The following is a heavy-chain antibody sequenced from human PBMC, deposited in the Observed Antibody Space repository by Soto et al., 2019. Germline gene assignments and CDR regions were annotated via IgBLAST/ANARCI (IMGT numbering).Heavy chain of an antibody. Sequence: NPSETLSLTCTVSGGSSSSGRYYWGWIRQPPGKGLEWIGSIYYTGSTYYNPSLQSRVTISVDTSKNQFSLKLSSVTASDTAVYSCARQSGYSYGYVDYWGQGTLVNVSS. CDR2: IYYTGST. J-gene: IGHJ4*02. V-gene: IGHV4-39*01. CDR3: ARQSGYSYGYVDY. CDR1: GGSSSSGRYY. D-gene: IGHD5-18*01.